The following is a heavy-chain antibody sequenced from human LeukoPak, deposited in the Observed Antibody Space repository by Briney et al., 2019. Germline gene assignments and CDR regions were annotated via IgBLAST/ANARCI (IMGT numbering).Heavy chain of an antibody. CDR3: ARVSSSSTNWFDS. V-gene: IGHV3-11*06. CDR1: GLAFSDYY. J-gene: IGHJ5*01. Sequence: GGSLRLSCAASGLAFSDYYMTCIRQAPGKGLEWVSYISSGSSYTNQGDAVKGRFTISRDNAKNSLYLQMNSLRVEDTAVYYCARVSSSSTNWFDSWGQGTLVTVSS. D-gene: IGHD6-19*01. CDR2: ISSGSSYT.